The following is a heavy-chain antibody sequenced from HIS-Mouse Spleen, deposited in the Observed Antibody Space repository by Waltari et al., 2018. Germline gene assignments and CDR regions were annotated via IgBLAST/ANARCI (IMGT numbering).Heavy chain of an antibody. CDR3: ARDRGAAAAGFDY. V-gene: IGHV1-18*01. D-gene: IGHD6-13*01. CDR2: ISAYNGNT. Sequence: QAPGQGLEWMGWISAYNGNTNYAQKLQGRVTMTTDTSTSTAYMELRSLRSDDTAVYYCARDRGAAAAGFDYWGQGTLVTVSS. J-gene: IGHJ4*02.